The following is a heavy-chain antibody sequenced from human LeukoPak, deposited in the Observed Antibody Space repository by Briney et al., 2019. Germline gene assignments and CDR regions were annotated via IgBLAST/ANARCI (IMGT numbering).Heavy chain of an antibody. Sequence: ASVKVSCKASGYTFTSYGISWVRQAPGQGLEWMGWISAYNGNTNYAQKLQGRVTMTRNTSISTAYMELSSLRSEDTAVYYCARAPAYSSSWYNWFDPWGQGTLVTVSS. D-gene: IGHD6-13*01. V-gene: IGHV1-18*01. CDR2: ISAYNGNT. CDR1: GYTFTSYG. CDR3: ARAPAYSSSWYNWFDP. J-gene: IGHJ5*02.